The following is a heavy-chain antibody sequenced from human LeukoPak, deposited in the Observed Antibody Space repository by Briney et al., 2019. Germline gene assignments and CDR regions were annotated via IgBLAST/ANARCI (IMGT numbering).Heavy chain of an antibody. CDR3: ARLVRGVITRLHNWFDP. Sequence: GESLKISCKGSGYSLTSYWIGWVRQMPGKGLEWMGIIYPGDSDTRYSPSFQGQVTISADKSISTAYLQWSSLKASDTAMYYCARLVRGVITRLHNWFDPWGQGTLVTVSS. J-gene: IGHJ5*02. V-gene: IGHV5-51*01. CDR2: IYPGDSDT. CDR1: GYSLTSYW. D-gene: IGHD3-10*01.